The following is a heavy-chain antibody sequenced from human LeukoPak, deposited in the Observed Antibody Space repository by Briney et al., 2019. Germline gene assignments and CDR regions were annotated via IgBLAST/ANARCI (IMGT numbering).Heavy chain of an antibody. CDR3: ARASNPWLQLS. CDR2: IQQDGGQK. J-gene: IGHJ4*02. Sequence: GGSLRLSCAASGFTFSNYWMIWVRQAPGKGLEWVANIQQDGGQKRYADSVRGRFTVSRDNVQTSLYLHMNSLRAEDTAVYYCARASNPWLQLSWGQGTLVTVSS. CDR1: GFTFSNYW. V-gene: IGHV3-7*05. D-gene: IGHD5-24*01.